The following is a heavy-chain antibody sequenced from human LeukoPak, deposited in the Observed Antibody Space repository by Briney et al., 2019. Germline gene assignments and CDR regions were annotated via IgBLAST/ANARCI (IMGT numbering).Heavy chain of an antibody. D-gene: IGHD2-21*01. Sequence: PSETLSLTCAVYGGSFSGYYWSWIRQPPGKGLEWIGEINHSGSTNYNPSLKSRVTISVDTSKNQFSLKLSSVTAADTAVYYCAREARGGGRWFDPWGQGTLVTVSS. CDR2: INHSGST. CDR3: AREARGGGRWFDP. J-gene: IGHJ5*02. CDR1: GGSFSGYY. V-gene: IGHV4-34*01.